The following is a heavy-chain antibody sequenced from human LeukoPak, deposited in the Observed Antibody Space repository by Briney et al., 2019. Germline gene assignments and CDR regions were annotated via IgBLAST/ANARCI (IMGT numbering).Heavy chain of an antibody. CDR3: ARQFRYYDFWSGYYYFDY. J-gene: IGHJ4*02. CDR2: IYYSGST. V-gene: IGHV4-39*01. Sequence: SETLSLTCTVSGGSISSSSYYWGWIRQPPGKGLEWIGSIYYSGSTYYNPSLKSRVTISVDTSKNQISLKLSSVTAADTAVYYCARQFRYYDFWSGYYYFDYWGQGTLVTVSS. CDR1: GGSISSSSYY. D-gene: IGHD3-3*01.